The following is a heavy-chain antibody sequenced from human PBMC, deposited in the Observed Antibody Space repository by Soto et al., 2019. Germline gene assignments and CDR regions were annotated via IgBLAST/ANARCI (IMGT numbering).Heavy chain of an antibody. CDR2: IKSKTDGGTT. V-gene: IGHV3-15*01. D-gene: IGHD3-10*01. J-gene: IGHJ4*02. Sequence: GGSLRFSCAASGFTFSNAWMSWVRQAPGKGLEWVGRIKSKTDGGTTDYAAPVKGRFTISRDDSKNTLYLQMNSLKTEDTAVYYCTGGITMVRGVDYWGQGTLVTVSS. CDR3: TGGITMVRGVDY. CDR1: GFTFSNAW.